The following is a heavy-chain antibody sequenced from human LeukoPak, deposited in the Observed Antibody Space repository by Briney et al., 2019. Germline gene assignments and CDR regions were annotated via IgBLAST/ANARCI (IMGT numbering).Heavy chain of an antibody. CDR3: ARDAYYYGSGSYPLVY. J-gene: IGHJ4*02. CDR1: GGSISSYY. CDR2: IYTSGST. V-gene: IGHV4-4*07. Sequence: SETLSLTCTVSGGSISSYYWSWIRQPAGKGLEWIGRIYTSGSTNYNPSLKSRVTMSVDTSKNQFSLKLSSVTAADTAVYYCARDAYYYGSGSYPLVYWGQGTLVTVSS. D-gene: IGHD3-10*01.